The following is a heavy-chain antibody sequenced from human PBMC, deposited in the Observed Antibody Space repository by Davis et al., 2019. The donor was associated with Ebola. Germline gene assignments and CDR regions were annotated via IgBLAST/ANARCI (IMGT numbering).Heavy chain of an antibody. J-gene: IGHJ4*02. D-gene: IGHD1-26*01. CDR2: ISSDSDYI. Sequence: GESLKISCVASGFTFTTYSMSWVRQAPGKALEWVSSISSDSDYIYYADSAKGRFTISRDNAKNSLYLQMNSLRAEDTAVYYCARVGSYPDYWGQGTLVTVYS. V-gene: IGHV3-21*01. CDR1: GFTFTTYS. CDR3: ARVGSYPDY.